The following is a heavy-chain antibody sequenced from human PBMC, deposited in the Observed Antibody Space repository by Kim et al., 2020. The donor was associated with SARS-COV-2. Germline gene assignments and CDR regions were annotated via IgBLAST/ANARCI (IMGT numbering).Heavy chain of an antibody. D-gene: IGHD2-2*03. J-gene: IGHJ6*03. CDR3: ARGAAGLDVFYYYYMDV. CDR1: GASISCNGYY. V-gene: IGHV4-31*03. Sequence: SETLSLTCTVSGASISCNGYYWSWIRQHPEKGLEWIGYINYSGSTSYNPSLKSRVNISVDTSKNQFSLRLSSVTASDMALYYCARGAAGLDVFYYYYMDVWGEGTTVTVSS. CDR2: INYSGST.